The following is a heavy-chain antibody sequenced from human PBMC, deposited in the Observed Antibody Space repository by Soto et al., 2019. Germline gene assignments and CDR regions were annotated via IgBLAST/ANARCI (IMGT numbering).Heavy chain of an antibody. D-gene: IGHD6-6*01. Sequence: ASVKVSCKASGYTFTSYGISWVRKAPGQGLEWMGWISAYNGNTNYAQKLQGRVTMTTDTSTSTAYMELRSLRSDDTAVYYCARAPRGAAPYYYYGMAVWGQGTTVTVSS. CDR2: ISAYNGNT. CDR3: ARAPRGAAPYYYYGMAV. CDR1: GYTFTSYG. J-gene: IGHJ6*02. V-gene: IGHV1-18*01.